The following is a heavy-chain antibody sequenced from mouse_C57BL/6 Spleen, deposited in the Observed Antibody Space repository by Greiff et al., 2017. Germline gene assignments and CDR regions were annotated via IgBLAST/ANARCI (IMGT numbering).Heavy chain of an antibody. V-gene: IGHV1-52*01. Sequence: QVQLQQSGAELVRPGSSVKLSCKASGYTFTSYWMHWVKQRPIQGLEWIGNIDPSDSETHYNQKFKDKATLTVDKSSSTAYMQLSSLTSEDSAVYYCARGVTGDWYFDVWGTGTTVTVSS. D-gene: IGHD2-13*01. CDR1: GYTFTSYW. CDR2: IDPSDSET. J-gene: IGHJ1*03. CDR3: ARGVTGDWYFDV.